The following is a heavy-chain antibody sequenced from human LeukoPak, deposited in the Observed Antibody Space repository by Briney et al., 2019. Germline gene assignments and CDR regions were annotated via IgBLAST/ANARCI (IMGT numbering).Heavy chain of an antibody. CDR3: ARFPVVAATGPDFYFDY. CDR1: GGTFSSYA. CDR2: IIPIFGTA. V-gene: IGHV1-69*06. J-gene: IGHJ4*02. D-gene: IGHD2-15*01. Sequence: GASVKVSCKASGGTFSSYAISWVRQAPGQGLEWMGGIIPIFGTANYAQKFQGRVTITADKSTSTAYMELSSLRSEDTAVYYCARFPVVAATGPDFYFDYWGQGTLVTVSS.